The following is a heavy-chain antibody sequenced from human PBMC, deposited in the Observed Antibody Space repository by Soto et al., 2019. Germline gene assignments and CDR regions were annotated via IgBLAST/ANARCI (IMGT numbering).Heavy chain of an antibody. V-gene: IGHV5-51*01. J-gene: IGHJ6*02. CDR3: ARHWAYSCGWYPPGYYYYGMDV. D-gene: IGHD6-19*01. Sequence: GESLKISCKGSGYSFTSYWIGWVRQMPGKGLEWMGIIYPGDSDTRYSPSFQGQVTISADKSISTAYLQWSSLKASDTAMYYCARHWAYSCGWYPPGYYYYGMDVWDQGTTVTVSS. CDR1: GYSFTSYW. CDR2: IYPGDSDT.